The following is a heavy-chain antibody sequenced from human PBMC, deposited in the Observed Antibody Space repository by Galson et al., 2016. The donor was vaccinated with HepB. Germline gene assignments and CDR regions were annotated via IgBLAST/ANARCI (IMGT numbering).Heavy chain of an antibody. Sequence: TLSLTCSVSGDSISSGDYCWAWMRQPPGKDLEWIGHISHTGNTYYSPSLRSRIIMSMDRSKNQFSLHLRSAVAADTAVYYCARGPRLLRAFGDLISYFYHWGRGLLVAVSS. V-gene: IGHV4-30-2*01. CDR3: ARGPRLLRAFGDLISYFYH. D-gene: IGHD2-21*01. CDR1: GDSISSGDYC. CDR2: ISHTGNT. J-gene: IGHJ4*01.